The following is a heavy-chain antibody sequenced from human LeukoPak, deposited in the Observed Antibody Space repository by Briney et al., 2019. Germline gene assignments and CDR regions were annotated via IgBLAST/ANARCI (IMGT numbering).Heavy chain of an antibody. Sequence: PGGSLRLSCAASGSTFSSYAMHWVRQAPGKGLEYVSAISSNGGSTYYANSVKGRFTISRDNSKNTLYLQMGSLRAEDMAVYYCARDWHDLWSGYLMLDYWGQGTLVTVSS. CDR2: ISSNGGST. CDR3: ARDWHDLWSGYLMLDY. D-gene: IGHD3-3*01. J-gene: IGHJ4*02. CDR1: GSTFSSYA. V-gene: IGHV3-64*01.